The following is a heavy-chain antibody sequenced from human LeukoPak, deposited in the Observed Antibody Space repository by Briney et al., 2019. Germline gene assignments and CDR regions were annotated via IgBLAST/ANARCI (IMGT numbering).Heavy chain of an antibody. D-gene: IGHD6-13*01. Sequence: ASVKVSCKASGGTFSSYAISWVRQAPGQGLEWMGGIIPIFGTANYAQKFQGRVTITADGSTSTAYMELSSLRSEDTAVYYCASIIAAAGTFPDYWGQGTLVTVSS. V-gene: IGHV1-69*01. CDR2: IIPIFGTA. CDR1: GGTFSSYA. CDR3: ASIIAAAGTFPDY. J-gene: IGHJ4*02.